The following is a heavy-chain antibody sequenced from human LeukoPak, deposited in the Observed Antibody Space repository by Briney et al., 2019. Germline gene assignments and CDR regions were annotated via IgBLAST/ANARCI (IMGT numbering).Heavy chain of an antibody. V-gene: IGHV3-23*01. CDR3: AKEEKSWPAAWGNWYFDL. J-gene: IGHJ2*01. D-gene: IGHD2-2*01. Sequence: PGGSLRLSCAASGFTFSSYAMSWVRQAPGKGLEWVSAISGSGGSTYYADSVKGRFTISRDNSKNTLYLQMNSLRAEDTAVYYCAKEEKSWPAAWGNWYFDLWGRGTLVTVSS. CDR1: GFTFSSYA. CDR2: ISGSGGST.